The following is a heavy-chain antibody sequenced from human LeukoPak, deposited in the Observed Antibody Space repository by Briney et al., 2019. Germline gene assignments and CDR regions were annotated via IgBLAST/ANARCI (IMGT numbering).Heavy chain of an antibody. Sequence: GGSLRLSCAASGFTFSSYSMTWVRQAPGKGLEWVSCISSSSSTIYYADSVKGRFTISRDNAKNSLYLQMNSLRAEDTAVYYCARDGDPYRDGYIENWFDPWGQGTLVTVSS. CDR2: ISSSSSTI. J-gene: IGHJ5*02. D-gene: IGHD5-24*01. CDR1: GFTFSSYS. V-gene: IGHV3-48*04. CDR3: ARDGDPYRDGYIENWFDP.